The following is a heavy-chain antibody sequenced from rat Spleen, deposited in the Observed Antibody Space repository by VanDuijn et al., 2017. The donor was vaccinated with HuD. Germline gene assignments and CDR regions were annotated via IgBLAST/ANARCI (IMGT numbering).Heavy chain of an antibody. Sequence: EVQLQESGPGLVKPSQSLSLTCSVTDYSITSNYWDWIRKFPGNKLEWMGYINSAGSTNYNPSLKSRISITRDTSKNQFFLQVNSVTTEDTATYYCARGVMDAWGQGASVTVSS. V-gene: IGHV3-3*01. CDR2: INSAGST. CDR1: DYSITSNY. J-gene: IGHJ4*01. CDR3: ARGVMDA.